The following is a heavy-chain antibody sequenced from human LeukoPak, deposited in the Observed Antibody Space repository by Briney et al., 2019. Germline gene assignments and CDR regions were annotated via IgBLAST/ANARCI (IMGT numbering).Heavy chain of an antibody. V-gene: IGHV1-18*01. CDR3: ARDGYFDY. Sequence: ASVKVSCKASGYTFPNYGIARVRQAPGQGLEWTGLISAHNGNTNYAQKFQGRVTMTTDTPPRTAYMELRSLRSDDTALYYCARDGYFDYWGQGTLVTVSS. CDR1: GYTFPNYG. J-gene: IGHJ4*02. CDR2: ISAHNGNT.